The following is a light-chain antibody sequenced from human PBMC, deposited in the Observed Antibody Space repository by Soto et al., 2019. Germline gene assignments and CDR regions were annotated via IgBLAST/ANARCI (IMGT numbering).Light chain of an antibody. V-gene: IGLV2-14*01. Sequence: QSVLAQPASVSGSPGQSITNSCTGTSSDVGGYNYVSWYQQHPGKAPKLMIYDVSNRPSGVSNRFSGSKSGNTASLTISGLQAEDEADYSCSSYTSSSTLYVFGTGTKLTVL. CDR1: SSDVGGYNY. J-gene: IGLJ1*01. CDR2: DVS. CDR3: SSYTSSSTLYV.